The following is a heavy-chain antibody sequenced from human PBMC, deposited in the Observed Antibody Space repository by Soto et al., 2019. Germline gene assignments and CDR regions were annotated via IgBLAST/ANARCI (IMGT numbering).Heavy chain of an antibody. J-gene: IGHJ4*02. D-gene: IGHD6-19*01. CDR3: ARGYSSGWLPYYFDY. Sequence: QVQMVQSGAEVKKPGSSVKVSCKASGGTFSSYAISWVRQAPGQGLEWMGGIIPSFGTANYAQKFQGRVTITADESTSTAYMGFSSVRSEDTSVYYCARGYSSGWLPYYFDYWGQGTLVTVSS. CDR1: GGTFSSYA. V-gene: IGHV1-69*01. CDR2: IIPSFGTA.